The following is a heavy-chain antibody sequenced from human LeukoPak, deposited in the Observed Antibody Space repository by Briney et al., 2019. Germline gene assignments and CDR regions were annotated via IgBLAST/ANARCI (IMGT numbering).Heavy chain of an antibody. V-gene: IGHV3-21*01. CDR3: ARAGGSTVSHSDY. CDR2: IRSSTSYI. Sequence: GGSLRLSCAASGFTFSSYSMNWIRQAPGKGLEWVSSIRSSTSYIYYADSVKGRFTIPKDNAKNSLYLQMNSLRAEDTAVYYCARAGGSTVSHSDYWGQGTLVTVSS. CDR1: GFTFSSYS. J-gene: IGHJ4*02. D-gene: IGHD4-17*01.